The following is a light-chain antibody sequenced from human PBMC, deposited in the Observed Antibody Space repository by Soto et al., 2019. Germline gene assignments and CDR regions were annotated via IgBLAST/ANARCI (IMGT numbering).Light chain of an antibody. CDR1: NGAVGGYNY. CDR2: EVN. J-gene: IGLJ1*01. V-gene: IGLV2-14*01. CDR3: SSKTSSRTPFV. Sequence: QSALTQPASVSGAPGQSSRVPWARGNGAVGGYNYVSWYQQHPGTAPRLMIYEVNNRPSGVPNRFSGSKSGNTASLTISGLQAEDEADYYCSSKTSSRTPFVFGTGTKVTVL.